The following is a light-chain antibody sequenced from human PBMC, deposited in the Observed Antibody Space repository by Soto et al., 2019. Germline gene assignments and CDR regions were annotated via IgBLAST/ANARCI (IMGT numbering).Light chain of an antibody. CDR1: QSVNSK. CDR3: QQYNNWPPIT. J-gene: IGKJ5*01. V-gene: IGKV3-15*01. CDR2: GAS. Sequence: TNSPGTLSFSPWQSSTLCFSTSQSVNSKLAWYQQKPGQAPRLLIYGASTRATGIPARFSGSGSGTEFTLTIRSLQSEDFAVYFCQQYNNWPPITFGQGTRLEIK.